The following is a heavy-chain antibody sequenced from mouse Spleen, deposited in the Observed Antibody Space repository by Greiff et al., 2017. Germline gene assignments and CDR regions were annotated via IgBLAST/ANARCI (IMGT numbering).Heavy chain of an antibody. D-gene: IGHD2-12*01. J-gene: IGHJ3*01. V-gene: IGHV1-66*01. CDR1: GYSFTSYY. CDR3: AREDYSYEAWFAY. CDR2: IYPGSGNT. Sequence: QVQLKQSGPELVKPGASVKISCKASGYSFTSYYIHWVKQRPGQGLEWIGWIYPGSGNTKYNEKFKGKATLTADTSSSTAYMQLSSLTSEDSAVYYCAREDYSYEAWFAYWGQGTLVTVSA.